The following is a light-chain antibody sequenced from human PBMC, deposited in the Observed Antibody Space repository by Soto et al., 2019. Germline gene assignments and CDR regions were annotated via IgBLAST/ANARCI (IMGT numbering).Light chain of an antibody. J-gene: IGKJ3*01. CDR2: QVS. CDR1: QSLLYSDGKTY. CDR3: MQTIHWPFT. V-gene: IGKV2-30*01. Sequence: DVVLTQSPVSLPVTLGQPASISCRSSQSLLYSDGKTYLNWFHQRPGQSPRRLIYQVSIRDSGVPVRFSGSGSGTDFTLHISRVEAEDMGVYYCMQTIHWPFTFGPGTKVDIK.